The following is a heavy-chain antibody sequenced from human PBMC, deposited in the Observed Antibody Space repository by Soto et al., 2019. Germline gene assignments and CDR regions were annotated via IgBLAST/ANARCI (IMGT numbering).Heavy chain of an antibody. Sequence: QVQLQESDPGLVKPSQTLSLTCTVSGGAISSGDYSWSWIRQPPGKGLEWFGYIYYSGSTYYNPYLKSRFTISVDTSKNQFSLKLSSVTAADTAVYYCARLYHDFWSGYPDPHFFDYWGQGTLVTVSS. CDR2: IYYSGST. V-gene: IGHV4-30-4*01. CDR1: GGAISSGDYS. J-gene: IGHJ4*02. CDR3: ARLYHDFWSGYPDPHFFDY. D-gene: IGHD3-3*01.